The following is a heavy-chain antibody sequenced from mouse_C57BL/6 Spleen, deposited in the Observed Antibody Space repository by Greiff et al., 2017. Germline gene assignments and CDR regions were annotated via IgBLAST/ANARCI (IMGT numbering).Heavy chain of an antibody. J-gene: IGHJ3*01. CDR1: GYTFTSYW. V-gene: IGHV1-7*01. CDR2: INPSSGYT. Sequence: VQLQQSGAELAKPGASVKLSCKASGYTFTSYWMHWVKQRPGQGLEWIGYINPSSGYTKYNQKFKDKDTLTADKSSSTAYMQLSSLTDEDSAVYYCARSHSNYEGVAYWGQGTLVTVSA. D-gene: IGHD2-5*01. CDR3: ARSHSNYEGVAY.